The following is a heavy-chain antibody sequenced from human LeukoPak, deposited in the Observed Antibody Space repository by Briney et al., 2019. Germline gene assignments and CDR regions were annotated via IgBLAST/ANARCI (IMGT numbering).Heavy chain of an antibody. CDR1: GGSISSSY. V-gene: IGHV4-59*08. CDR2: IYGSGST. J-gene: IGHJ4*02. CDR3: ARLQYTGNYYPEY. Sequence: SETLSLTCTVSGGSISSSYWSWIRQPPGKGLEWIAYIYGSGSTNYNPSLKSRVAISVETSKNLFSLNLSSVTAADTAMYYRARLQYTGNYYPEYWGQGILVTVSS. D-gene: IGHD1-26*01.